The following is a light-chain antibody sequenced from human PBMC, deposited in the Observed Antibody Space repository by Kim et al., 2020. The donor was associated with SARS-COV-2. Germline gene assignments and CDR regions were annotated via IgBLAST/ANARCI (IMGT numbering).Light chain of an antibody. Sequence: EIVLTQSPGTLSLSPGERATLSCRASQSVNSRYLAWYQRKPVQAPRLLIYGTSGRATGIPDRFNGSGSGTDFTLTIIRLEPEDFAVYYCQQYDNSPPMYTFGQGTKLEI. J-gene: IGKJ2*01. CDR1: QSVNSRY. V-gene: IGKV3-20*01. CDR2: GTS. CDR3: QQYDNSPPMYT.